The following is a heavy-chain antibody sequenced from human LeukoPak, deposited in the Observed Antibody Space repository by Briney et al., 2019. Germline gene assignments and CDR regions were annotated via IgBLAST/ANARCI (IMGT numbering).Heavy chain of an antibody. V-gene: IGHV4-34*01. J-gene: IGHJ4*02. CDR3: ARAGYSSSWYLLGGFDY. D-gene: IGHD6-13*01. CDR2: INHSGST. Sequence: SETLSLTCAVYGGSFSGYYWSWIRQPPGKGLEWIGEINHSGSTNYNPSLKSRVTISVDTSKNQFSLKLSSVTAADTAVYYCARAGYSSSWYLLGGFDYWGQGTLVTVSS. CDR1: GGSFSGYY.